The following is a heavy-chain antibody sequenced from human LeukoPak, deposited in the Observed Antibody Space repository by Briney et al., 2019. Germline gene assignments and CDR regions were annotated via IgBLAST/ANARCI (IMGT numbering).Heavy chain of an antibody. CDR3: AREGRSGSYSRGPAFDI. CDR2: IYYSGST. CDR1: GGSISSSSYY. J-gene: IGHJ3*02. V-gene: IGHV4-39*07. Sequence: SETLSLTCTVSGGSISSSSYYWGWIRQPPGKGLEWIGSIYYSGSTYYNPSLKSRVTISVDTSKNQFSLKLSSVTAADTAVYYCAREGRSGSYSRGPAFDIWGQGTMVTVSS. D-gene: IGHD1-26*01.